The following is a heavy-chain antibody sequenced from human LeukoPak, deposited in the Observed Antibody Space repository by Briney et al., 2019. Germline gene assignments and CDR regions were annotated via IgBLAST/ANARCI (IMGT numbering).Heavy chain of an antibody. CDR2: ISPSGGIT. CDR1: GFTFSSHG. J-gene: IGHJ5*02. V-gene: IGHV3-23*01. CDR3: ARGVTGYGRNNWFDP. D-gene: IGHD4-17*01. Sequence: GGSLRLSCAASGFTFSSHGMNWVRQAPGKGLEWVSGISPSGGITYYTDSVKGRFTISRDNSKNTLYLQMNSLRAEDTAVYYCARGVTGYGRNNWFDPWGQGTLVTVSS.